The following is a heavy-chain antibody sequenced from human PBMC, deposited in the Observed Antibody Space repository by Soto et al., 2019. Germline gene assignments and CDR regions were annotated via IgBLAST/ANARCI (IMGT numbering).Heavy chain of an antibody. D-gene: IGHD4-4*01. V-gene: IGHV3-9*01. CDR1: GFTFDDYA. J-gene: IGHJ4*02. CDR2: ISWNSGRI. CDR3: ANRAHSKWSGDY. Sequence: GGSLRLSCAASGFTFDDYAMYWVRQVPGKGLEWVSGISWNSGRIGYADSVKGRFTISRDNAKNSLYLQMNSLRAEDTAVYYCANRAHSKWSGDYWGQGTLVTVSS.